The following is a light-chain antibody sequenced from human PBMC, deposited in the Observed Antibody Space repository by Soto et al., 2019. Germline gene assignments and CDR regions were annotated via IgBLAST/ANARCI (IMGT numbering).Light chain of an antibody. CDR2: GNT. CDR1: SSNIGSTYD. CDR3: QSYDDSLSVHYV. V-gene: IGLV1-40*01. J-gene: IGLJ1*01. Sequence: QSVLTQPPSVSGAPVQRVTISCTGSSSNIGSTYDVQWYQQLPGTAPKLLIHGNTDRPSGVPDRFSGSKSGTSASLAITWLQADDEADYYCQSYDDSLSVHYVFGTGTKLTVL.